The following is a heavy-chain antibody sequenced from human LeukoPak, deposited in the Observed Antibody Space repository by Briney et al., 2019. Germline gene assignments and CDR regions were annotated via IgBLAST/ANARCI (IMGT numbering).Heavy chain of an antibody. CDR1: GYTFTSYG. Sequence: GASVKVSCKASGYTFTSYGISWVRQAPGHGLEWMGWISAYNGNTNYAQKLQGRVTMTTDTSTSTAYMELRSLRSDDTAVYYCARDDYYYDSSGYYIALIDYWGQGTLVTVSS. D-gene: IGHD3-22*01. CDR2: ISAYNGNT. CDR3: ARDDYYYDSSGYYIALIDY. J-gene: IGHJ4*02. V-gene: IGHV1-18*01.